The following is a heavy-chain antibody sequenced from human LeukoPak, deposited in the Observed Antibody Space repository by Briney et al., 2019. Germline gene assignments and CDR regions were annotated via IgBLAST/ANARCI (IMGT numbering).Heavy chain of an antibody. D-gene: IGHD3-10*01. V-gene: IGHV1-18*01. CDR1: GYTFTSYG. Sequence: ASVKVSCKASGYTFTSYGISWVRQAPGQGLEWMGWISAYNGNTNYAQKLQGRVTMTRDTSISTAYMELSRLRSDDTAVYYCARDSGSGSYSPTYYYYYMDVWGKGTTVTVSS. J-gene: IGHJ6*03. CDR2: ISAYNGNT. CDR3: ARDSGSGSYSPTYYYYYMDV.